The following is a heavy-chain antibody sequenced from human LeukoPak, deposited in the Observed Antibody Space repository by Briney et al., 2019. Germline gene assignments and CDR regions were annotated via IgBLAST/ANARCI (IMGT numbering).Heavy chain of an antibody. Sequence: GGSLRLSCAASGFTFSSYGMHWVRQAPGKGLEWVAVIWYDGSNKYYADSVKGRFTISRDNSKNTLYLQMNSLRAEDTAVYYCAREHYDISGYRHFDYWGQGTLVTVSS. CDR2: IWYDGSNK. D-gene: IGHD3-22*01. V-gene: IGHV3-33*01. CDR3: AREHYDISGYRHFDY. CDR1: GFTFSSYG. J-gene: IGHJ4*02.